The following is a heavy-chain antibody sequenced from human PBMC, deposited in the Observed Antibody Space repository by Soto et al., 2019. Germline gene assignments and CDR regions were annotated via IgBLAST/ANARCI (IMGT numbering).Heavy chain of an antibody. CDR1: GFTFSSYA. V-gene: IGHV3-23*01. Sequence: EVPLLESGGGLVQPGGSLRLSCAASGFTFSSYAVSWVRQAPGKGLEWVSAISGSGGDTNYADSVKGRFTISRDNSKNTRYLNVNLLTGDDTAIYYCAKDTVYFGSGSLRGFDYWGQGTLVTASS. D-gene: IGHD3-10*01. CDR3: AKDTVYFGSGSLRGFDY. CDR2: ISGSGGDT. J-gene: IGHJ4*02.